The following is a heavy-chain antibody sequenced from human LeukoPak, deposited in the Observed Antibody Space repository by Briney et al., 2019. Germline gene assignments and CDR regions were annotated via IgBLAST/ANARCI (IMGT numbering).Heavy chain of an antibody. J-gene: IGHJ4*02. V-gene: IGHV1-18*01. Sequence: ASVKVSCKTSGYTFSSSGISWVRQAPGQGLEWMGWISAYNGNTNYAQKLQGRVTMTTDTSTSTAYMELRSLRSDDTAVYYCARGGGSLLWFGELFWYFDYWGQGTLVTVSS. D-gene: IGHD3-10*01. CDR1: GYTFSSSG. CDR2: ISAYNGNT. CDR3: ARGGGSLLWFGELFWYFDY.